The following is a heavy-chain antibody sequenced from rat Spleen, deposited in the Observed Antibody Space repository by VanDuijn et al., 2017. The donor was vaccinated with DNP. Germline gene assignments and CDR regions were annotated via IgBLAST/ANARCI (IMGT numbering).Heavy chain of an antibody. CDR3: TRRHSGFDY. J-gene: IGHJ2*01. CDR1: GFTFSNYD. Sequence: EVQLVESGGGLVQPGRSMKLSCAASGFTFSNYDMAWVRQAPKKGLEWVATISYDGSSTNYRDSVKGRFTISRDNAKSTLYLQMDSLRSEDTATYYCTRRHSGFDYWGQGVMVTVSS. CDR2: ISYDGSST. V-gene: IGHV5-7*01. D-gene: IGHD4-3*01.